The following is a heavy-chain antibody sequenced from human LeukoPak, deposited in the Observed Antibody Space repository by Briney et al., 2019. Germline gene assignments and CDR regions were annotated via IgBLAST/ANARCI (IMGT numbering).Heavy chain of an antibody. CDR1: GIYFRASG. CDR3: AREGGTVVVGRFDY. J-gene: IGHJ4*02. V-gene: IGHV3-30*02. Sequence: PGGSLRLSCAASGIYFRASGMHWVRQAPGMGLEWVTFIQTDGSDKYYAASVAGRFTISRDNSKNTVYLHMNSLRPDDTALYYCAREGGTVVVGRFDYWGQGTLVTVSS. CDR2: IQTDGSDK. D-gene: IGHD2-2*01.